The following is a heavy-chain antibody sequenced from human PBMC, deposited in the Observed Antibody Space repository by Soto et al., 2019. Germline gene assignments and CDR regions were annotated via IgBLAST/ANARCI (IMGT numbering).Heavy chain of an antibody. CDR1: GFTFGIYW. CDR3: ARIVGTPPYYFDY. J-gene: IGHJ4*02. V-gene: IGHV3-74*01. CDR2: INTDGSNT. Sequence: PGGSLGLSCAASGFTFGIYWMYWVRQAPGKGLVWVSRINTDGSNTNYADSVKGRFTISRDNAKNTLYLQMNSLRAEDTAVYYCARIVGTPPYYFDYWGQGALVTVSS. D-gene: IGHD2-21*01.